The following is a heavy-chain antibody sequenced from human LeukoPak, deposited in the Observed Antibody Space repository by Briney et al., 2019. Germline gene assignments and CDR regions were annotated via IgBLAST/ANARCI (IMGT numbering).Heavy chain of an antibody. CDR3: ARGPGSGHYFDY. V-gene: IGHV3-48*04. CDR1: GSTFSTSP. CDR2: ISSSSGTI. Sequence: GGSLRLSCAASGSTFSTSPMNWVRQAPGKGPEWVSYISSSSGTIYYADSVKGRFTISRDNAENSLYLQMNSLRAEDTAVYHCARGPGSGHYFDYWGQGTLVTVSS. D-gene: IGHD2-15*01. J-gene: IGHJ4*02.